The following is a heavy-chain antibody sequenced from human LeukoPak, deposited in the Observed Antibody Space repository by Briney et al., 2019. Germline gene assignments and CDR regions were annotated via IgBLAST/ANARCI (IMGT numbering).Heavy chain of an antibody. V-gene: IGHV1-2*02. CDR3: ARDRYGDGFAHLDY. CDR1: GYTFTSYA. J-gene: IGHJ4*02. Sequence: ASVKVSFKASGYTFTSYAIHWVRQAPGQGLEWMGWITPSGGTDYPQKFQGGVAITWDTSITTAYMDLSRLTSDDTAVYYCARDRYGDGFAHLDYWGQGALVTVSS. D-gene: IGHD5-24*01. CDR2: ITPSGGT.